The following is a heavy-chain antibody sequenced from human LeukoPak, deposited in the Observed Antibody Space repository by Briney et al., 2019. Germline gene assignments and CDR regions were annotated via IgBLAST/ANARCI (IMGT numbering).Heavy chain of an antibody. D-gene: IGHD1-26*01. Sequence: QPGRPLRLSCTASGFTFGDYSMSWLRQAPGKGLEWVGFIRSKTYGGTAEYAASVKGRFTISRDDSKSVAYLQMNSLKTEDTAVYYCTRIGSGVSGTYTFDYWGQGTLVTVSS. J-gene: IGHJ4*02. V-gene: IGHV3-49*03. CDR2: IRSKTYGGTA. CDR3: TRIGSGVSGTYTFDY. CDR1: GFTFGDYS.